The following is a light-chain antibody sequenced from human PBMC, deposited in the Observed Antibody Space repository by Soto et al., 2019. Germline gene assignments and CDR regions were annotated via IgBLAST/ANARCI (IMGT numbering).Light chain of an antibody. CDR1: HSVGTN. V-gene: IGKV3-11*01. CDR2: DAS. J-gene: IGKJ4*01. Sequence: MTQSPDTLSVSPGDRVTLSCRASHSVGTNLAWYQQNPGQAPRLLIFDASNRATGIPVRFSGSGSGTDFTLTISSLEPDDFTVYYCQQHSDWPLTFGGGTK. CDR3: QQHSDWPLT.